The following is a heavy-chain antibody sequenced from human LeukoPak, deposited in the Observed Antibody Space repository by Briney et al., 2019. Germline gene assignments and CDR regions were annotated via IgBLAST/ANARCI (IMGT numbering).Heavy chain of an antibody. J-gene: IGHJ4*02. CDR3: ARSDCSGGSCHSGL. Sequence: GGSLRLSCAASGFTFSSYGMSWVRQAPGKGLEWFSVLYSGGSTYYADYVQGRFTIFRDNSKNTLYLQMNSMRVEDTAVYFCARSDCSGGSCHSGLWGQGTLVTVSS. D-gene: IGHD2-15*01. CDR1: GFTFSSYG. V-gene: IGHV3-66*01. CDR2: LYSGGST.